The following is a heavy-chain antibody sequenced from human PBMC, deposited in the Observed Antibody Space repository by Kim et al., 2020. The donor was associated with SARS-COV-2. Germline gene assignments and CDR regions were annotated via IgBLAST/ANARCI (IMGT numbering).Heavy chain of an antibody. CDR1: GFNFSTSA. D-gene: IGHD3-16*01. V-gene: IGHV3-23*01. CDR3: AKLNLVGDDY. Sequence: GGSLRLSCSASGFNFSTSAMTWVRQAPGKGLEWVSVIGGSGRNKYYGDSVKGRFTISRDNSKNTVSLQMHSLRADDTAIYYCAKLNLVGDDYWGQGTLVTVSA. CDR2: IGGSGRNK. J-gene: IGHJ4*02.